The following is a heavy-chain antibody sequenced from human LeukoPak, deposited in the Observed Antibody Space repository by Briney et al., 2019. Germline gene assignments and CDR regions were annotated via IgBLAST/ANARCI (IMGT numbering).Heavy chain of an antibody. CDR2: ITSGGTI. J-gene: IGHJ3*02. V-gene: IGHV3-69-1*02. D-gene: IGHD1-26*01. CDR3: ARDREPDAFDI. Sequence: GGSLRLSCAASGFTFRKSGMTWVRQAPGKGLEWVSYITSGGTIYYADSVKGRFTISRDNAKNSLFLQMNSLRAEDTAVYYCARDREPDAFDIWGQGTMVTVSS. CDR1: GFTFRKSG.